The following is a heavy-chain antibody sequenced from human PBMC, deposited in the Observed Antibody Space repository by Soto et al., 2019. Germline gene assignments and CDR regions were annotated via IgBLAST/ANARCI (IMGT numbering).Heavy chain of an antibody. CDR1: GFTFSSYW. CDR2: INSDGSST. Sequence: GGSLRLSCAASGFTFSSYWMHWVRQAPGKGLVWVSRINSDGSSTSYADSVKGRFTISRDNAKNTLYLQMNSLRAEDTAVYYCARGSGYCSSTSCYTFRYLAVAGTSLYYWGQGTLVTAPQ. V-gene: IGHV3-74*01. CDR3: ARGSGYCSSTSCYTFRYLAVAGTSLYY. D-gene: IGHD2-2*02. J-gene: IGHJ4*02.